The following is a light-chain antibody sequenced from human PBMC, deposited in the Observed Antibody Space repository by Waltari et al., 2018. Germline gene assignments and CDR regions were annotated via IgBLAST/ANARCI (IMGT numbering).Light chain of an antibody. Sequence: QSALTQPASVSGSPGQSITIPCSGVGSAVGPPDPASWHQHHPGKAPQVIIYDVTNRPSGVSDRFSASKSANTASLTISRLQPEDEADYYCSSQTLDGLVLFGGGTRLTVL. CDR3: SSQTLDGLVL. CDR2: DVT. CDR1: GSAVGPPDP. J-gene: IGLJ2*01. V-gene: IGLV2-14*03.